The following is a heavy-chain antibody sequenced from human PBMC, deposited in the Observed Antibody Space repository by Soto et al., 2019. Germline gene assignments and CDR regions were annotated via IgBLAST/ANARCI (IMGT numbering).Heavy chain of an antibody. V-gene: IGHV1-8*01. CDR2: MNPNSGNT. CDR3: ARGRPGLRFSPTTRVRWFDP. Sequence: QVQLVQSGAEVKKPGASVKVSCKASGYTFTSYDINWVRQATGQGLEWMGWMNPNSGNTGYAQKFQGRVTMTRNTSISTAYMELSSLRSEDTAVYYCARGRPGLRFSPTTRVRWFDPWGQGTLVTVSS. J-gene: IGHJ5*02. CDR1: GYTFTSYD. D-gene: IGHD5-12*01.